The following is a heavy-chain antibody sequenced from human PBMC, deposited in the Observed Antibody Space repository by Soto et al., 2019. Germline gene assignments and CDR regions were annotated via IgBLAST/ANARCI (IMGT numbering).Heavy chain of an antibody. CDR3: ARGIFDRAASSTGFDY. Sequence: QVLLVESGGGVVQPGRSLRLSCTASGFTFSRYSVHWVRQAPGKGLEWVALILFDGSNEYYADSLKGRFTISRDNSKNMVDLQMNSLSPEDTAVYCCARGIFDRAASSTGFDYWGQGTLVTVSS. D-gene: IGHD2-15*01. CDR2: ILFDGSNE. V-gene: IGHV3-30-3*01. J-gene: IGHJ4*02. CDR1: GFTFSRYS.